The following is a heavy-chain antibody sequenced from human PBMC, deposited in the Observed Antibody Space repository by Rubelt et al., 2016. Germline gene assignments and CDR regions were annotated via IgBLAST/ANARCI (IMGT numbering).Heavy chain of an antibody. Sequence: EVQLVESGGGLVQPGGSLRLSCAASGFTFTNYWTHCVRQAPGKGLVWISRLSPDGRRPSYADSVKGRVTISRDNSKNTLYLQMNSLRAEDTAVYYCAKGGDGYNPGYYYYYGMDVWGQGTTVTVSS. D-gene: IGHD5-24*01. CDR1: GFTFTNYW. CDR3: AKGGDGYNPGYYYYYGMDV. J-gene: IGHJ6*02. V-gene: IGHV3-74*01. CDR2: LSPDGRRP.